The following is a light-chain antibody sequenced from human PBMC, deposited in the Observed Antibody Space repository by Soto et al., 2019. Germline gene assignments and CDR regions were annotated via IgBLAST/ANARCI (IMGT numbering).Light chain of an antibody. CDR1: SSDVGGYDY. CDR3: SSYRSSSTYV. J-gene: IGLJ1*01. V-gene: IGLV2-14*01. Sequence: QSALTQPASVAGSPGQSITISCTGTSSDVGGYDYVSWYQQHPGKAPKLIIYEVNNRPSGVSHRFSGSKSGNTASLTISGLQAEDEADYYCSSYRSSSTYVFGTGTKLTVL. CDR2: EVN.